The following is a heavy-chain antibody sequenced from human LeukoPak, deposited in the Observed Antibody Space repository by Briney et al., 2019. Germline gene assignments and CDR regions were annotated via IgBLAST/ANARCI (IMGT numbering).Heavy chain of an antibody. V-gene: IGHV4-39*01. CDR2: IYYSGST. CDR1: GGSISSSSYY. CDR3: ARRYPWFDP. Sequence: SETLSLTYTVSGGSISSSSYYWGWIRQPPGKGLEWIGSIYYSGSTYYNPSLKSRVTISVDTSKNQFSLKLSSVTAADTAVYYCARRYPWFDPWGQGTLVTVSS. D-gene: IGHD2-15*01. J-gene: IGHJ5*02.